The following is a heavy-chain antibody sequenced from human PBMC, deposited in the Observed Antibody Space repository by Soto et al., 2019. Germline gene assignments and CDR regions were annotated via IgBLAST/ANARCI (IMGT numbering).Heavy chain of an antibody. D-gene: IGHD6-25*01. CDR1: GGSFSRYY. V-gene: IGHV4-34*01. CDR2: INHSGST. Sequence: SETLSVTGAVYGGSFSRYYWSWIRQHPGKRLEWIGEINHSGSTNYNPSLKSRVTISVDTYKNQFSLKLSSVTSADTAVYYCARGPHVETATPSLYFDYWRQGTLVTVSS. CDR3: ARGPHVETATPSLYFDY. J-gene: IGHJ4*02.